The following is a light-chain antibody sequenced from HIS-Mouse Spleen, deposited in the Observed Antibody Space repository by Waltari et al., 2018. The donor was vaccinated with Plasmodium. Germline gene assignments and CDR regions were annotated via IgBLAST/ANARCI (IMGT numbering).Light chain of an antibody. Sequence: DIQMTQSPSSLSASVGDRVTITCRASQSISSYLHWYQQKPGKAPKLLIYAAYSLQSGVPSRVSGSGSGTEFTLTISSLQPEDFATYYCQQSCSTWTFGQGTKVEIK. CDR3: QQSCSTWT. J-gene: IGKJ1*01. V-gene: IGKV1-39*01. CDR1: QSISSY. CDR2: AAY.